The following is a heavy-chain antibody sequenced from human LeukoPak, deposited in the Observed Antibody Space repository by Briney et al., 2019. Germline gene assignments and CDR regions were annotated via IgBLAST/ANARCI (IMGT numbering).Heavy chain of an antibody. CDR3: ARHLYYSASAFWYIDL. CDR1: GDSITSSDHY. V-gene: IGHV4-39*01. CDR2: VSHSGNT. J-gene: IGHJ2*01. D-gene: IGHD3-10*01. Sequence: SETLSLTRTLSGDSITSSDHYWVWIRQSPGKGLEWIGSVSHSGNTYYKSSLRSRVTVSLDTSKNEFSLILTSVTAADTAEYYCARHLYYSASAFWYIDLWGRGTLVIVSP.